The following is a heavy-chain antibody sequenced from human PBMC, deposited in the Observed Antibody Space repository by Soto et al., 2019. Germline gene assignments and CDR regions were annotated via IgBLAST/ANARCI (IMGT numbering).Heavy chain of an antibody. CDR3: ARPNDYWNGYGPFDY. Sequence: QVQLQASGPGLVKPSQTLSLTCAVSGRSISSVGYYWSWVRLLPGKGLEWIGSISYTGSTYYNPSLENRLSISLDTSENRFSLRLNSVTAADTAIYYCARPNDYWNGYGPFDYWGQGSRVTVSS. D-gene: IGHD3-3*01. J-gene: IGHJ4*02. V-gene: IGHV4-31*11. CDR2: ISYTGST. CDR1: GRSISSVGYY.